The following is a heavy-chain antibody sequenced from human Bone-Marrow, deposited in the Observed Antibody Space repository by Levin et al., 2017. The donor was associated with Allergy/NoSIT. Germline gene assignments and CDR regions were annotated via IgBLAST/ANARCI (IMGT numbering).Heavy chain of an antibody. D-gene: IGHD3-3*01. V-gene: IGHV3-30*18. CDR3: AKDRGISIFGVVTPQMVAMDV. J-gene: IGHJ6*02. Sequence: GESLKISCAASGFTFNSYAMHWVRQAPGKGLEWVAVIASDGGDKYYADSVKGRVTVSRDGSNNMVYLEMKSLRADDTAVYYCAKDRGISIFGVVTPQMVAMDVWGQGTTVTVSS. CDR1: GFTFNSYA. CDR2: IASDGGDK.